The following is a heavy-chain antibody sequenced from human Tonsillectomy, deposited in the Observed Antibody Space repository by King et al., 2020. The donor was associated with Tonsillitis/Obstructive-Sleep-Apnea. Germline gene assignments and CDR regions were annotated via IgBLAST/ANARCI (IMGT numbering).Heavy chain of an antibody. D-gene: IGHD6-19*01. CDR1: GGSISSSSYY. Sequence: QLQESGPGLVKPSETLSLTCTVPGGSISSSSYYWGWIRQPPGKGLEWIGSIYYSGSTYYNPSLKSRVTISVDTSKNQFSLKLSSVTAADTAVYYCGTRLAVAGTPNIDYWGQGTLVTVSP. CDR2: IYYSGST. J-gene: IGHJ4*02. CDR3: GTRLAVAGTPNIDY. V-gene: IGHV4-39*01.